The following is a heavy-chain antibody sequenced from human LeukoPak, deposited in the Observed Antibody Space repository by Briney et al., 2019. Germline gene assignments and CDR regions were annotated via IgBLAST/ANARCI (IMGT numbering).Heavy chain of an antibody. Sequence: SETLSLTCTVSGGSISSSSYYWGWIRQPPGKGLEWIGSIYYSGSTYYNPSLKSRVTISVDTSKNQFSLKLSSVTAADTAVYYCAGSRDGFYWYFDLWGRGTLVTVSS. D-gene: IGHD5-24*01. CDR1: GGSISSSSYY. V-gene: IGHV4-39*07. J-gene: IGHJ2*01. CDR2: IYYSGST. CDR3: AGSRDGFYWYFDL.